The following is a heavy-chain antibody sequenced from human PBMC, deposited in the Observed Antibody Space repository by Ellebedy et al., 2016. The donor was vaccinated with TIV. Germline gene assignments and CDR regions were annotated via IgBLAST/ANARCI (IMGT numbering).Heavy chain of an antibody. Sequence: GESLKISXAASGFTFSFYWMNWVRQAPGKGLEWVSRINSDGSSTDYADSVKGRFTISRDNAKNSVYLQMNSLRDEDTAVYYCTRVRGRGSGDDYWGRGTLVTVSS. CDR3: TRVRGRGSGDDY. D-gene: IGHD1-26*01. J-gene: IGHJ4*02. V-gene: IGHV3-74*01. CDR1: GFTFSFYW. CDR2: INSDGSST.